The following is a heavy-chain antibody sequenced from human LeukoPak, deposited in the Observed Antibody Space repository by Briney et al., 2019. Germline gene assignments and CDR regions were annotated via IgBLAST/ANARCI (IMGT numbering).Heavy chain of an antibody. Sequence: GASVKVSCKASGYTFTSYDINWVRQATGQGLEWMGWMNPNSGNTGYAQKFQGRVTMTTDTSTSTAYMELRSLRSDDTAVYYCARDPSYYYGSGNPFKPFDYWGQGTLVTVSS. CDR1: GYTFTSYD. CDR2: MNPNSGNT. J-gene: IGHJ4*02. CDR3: ARDPSYYYGSGNPFKPFDY. D-gene: IGHD3-10*01. V-gene: IGHV1-8*02.